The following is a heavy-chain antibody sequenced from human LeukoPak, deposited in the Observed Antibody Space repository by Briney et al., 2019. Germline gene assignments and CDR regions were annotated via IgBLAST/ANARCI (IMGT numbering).Heavy chain of an antibody. CDR2: VSGGAGRT. CDR3: AKAFLGDVEGFDF. D-gene: IGHD2/OR15-2a*01. J-gene: IGHJ3*01. Sequence: GGSLRLSCAASGFSFSNYAMSWVRQAPGKGLEWVSTVSGGAGRTYYADSVKSRFTISRDNSKNTLYLQMNSLRAEDAAVYYCAKAFLGDVEGFDFWGQGTLVTVSS. CDR1: GFSFSNYA. V-gene: IGHV3-23*01.